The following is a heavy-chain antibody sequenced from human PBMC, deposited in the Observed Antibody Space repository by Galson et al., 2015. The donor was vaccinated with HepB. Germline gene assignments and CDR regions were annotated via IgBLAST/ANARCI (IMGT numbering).Heavy chain of an antibody. V-gene: IGHV5-10-1*01. CDR1: GYRFKSYW. Sequence: QSGAEVKKPGESLRISCKASGYRFKSYWISWVRQMPGKGLEWMGRIDPSDSYSNYSPSFQGRVTISVDKSISTAYLQWSSLKASDTAMYYCAGVVYEDSSGVDYWGQGTLATVSS. CDR2: IDPSDSYS. CDR3: AGVVYEDSSGVDY. D-gene: IGHD3-22*01. J-gene: IGHJ4*02.